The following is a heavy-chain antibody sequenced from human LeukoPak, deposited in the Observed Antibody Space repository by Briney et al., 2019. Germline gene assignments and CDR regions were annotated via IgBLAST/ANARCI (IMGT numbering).Heavy chain of an antibody. J-gene: IGHJ4*02. CDR2: ISSSGSTI. CDR1: GFTFSSYE. D-gene: IGHD6-13*01. Sequence: PGGSLRLSCAASGFTFSSYEMNWVRQAPGKGLEGVSYISSSGSTIYYADSVKGRFTISRDNAKNSLYLQMNSLRAEDTAVYYCARGYSSSWYGDYWGQGTLVTVSS. V-gene: IGHV3-48*03. CDR3: ARGYSSSWYGDY.